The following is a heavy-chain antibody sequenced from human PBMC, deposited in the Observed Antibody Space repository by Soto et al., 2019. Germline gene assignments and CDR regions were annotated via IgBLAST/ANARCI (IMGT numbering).Heavy chain of an antibody. CDR1: EYTFSNND. J-gene: IGHJ6*02. V-gene: IGHV3-48*02. D-gene: IGHD3-22*01. Sequence: PRGSLRLSCAASEYTFSNNDMNWVRQAPGKGPEWVSYNSSSSSTIYYADSMKRRFTISRHNAKNSLYLQMNSLRDEGRGVYYCARVTRSFDTSGYFYYFCFDGLDVWGQGTTDTVSS. CDR3: ARVTRSFDTSGYFYYFCFDGLDV. CDR2: NSSSSSTI.